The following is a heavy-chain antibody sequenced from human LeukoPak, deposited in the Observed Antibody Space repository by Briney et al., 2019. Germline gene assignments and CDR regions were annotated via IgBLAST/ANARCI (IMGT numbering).Heavy chain of an antibody. J-gene: IGHJ4*02. CDR1: GFTSSRYW. D-gene: IGHD3-10*01. CDR2: IKEDGSVK. CDR3: AASITMFDY. Sequence: GGSLRLSCAAPGFTSSRYWMSWVRQAPGKGLEWVANIKEDGSVKYYVESVKGRFTISRDNAKNSLYLQMNSLRAEDTAVYYCAASITMFDYWGQGTLVTVSS. V-gene: IGHV3-7*02.